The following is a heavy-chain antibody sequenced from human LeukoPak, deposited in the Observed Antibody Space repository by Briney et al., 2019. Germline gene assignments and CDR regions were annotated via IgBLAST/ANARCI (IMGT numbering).Heavy chain of an antibody. V-gene: IGHV3-21*01. J-gene: IGHJ3*02. CDR1: GLTFSSYA. CDR3: ARGFSSMVRGVMGDI. Sequence: GGSLRLSCAASGLTFSSYAMNWVRQAPGKGLEWVSAISGSGGNTYYADSVKGRFTISRDNAKNSLYLQMNSLRAEDTAVYYCARGFSSMVRGVMGDIWGQGTMVTVSS. D-gene: IGHD3-10*01. CDR2: ISGSGGNT.